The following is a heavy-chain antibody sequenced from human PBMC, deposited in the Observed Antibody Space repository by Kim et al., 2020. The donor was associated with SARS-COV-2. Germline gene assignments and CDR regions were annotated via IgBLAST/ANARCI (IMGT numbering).Heavy chain of an antibody. D-gene: IGHD6-25*01. J-gene: IGHJ3*01. CDR2: INTNTGIP. CDR3: AQSQAAYPDTLDF. V-gene: IGHV7-4-1*02. CDR1: GYTFTSYA. Sequence: ASVKVSCKTSGYTFTSYAMSWVRQAPGQGLEWMGWINTNTGIPTYAQGFTGRFVFSLDASVTTAFLQINSLKPEDTAVYYCAQSQAAYPDTLDFWGQGTMVTIS.